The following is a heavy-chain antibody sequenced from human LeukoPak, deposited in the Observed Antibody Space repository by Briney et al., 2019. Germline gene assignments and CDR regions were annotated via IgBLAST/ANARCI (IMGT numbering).Heavy chain of an antibody. D-gene: IGHD1-26*01. J-gene: IGHJ6*02. Sequence: SVKVSCKASGGTFSSYAISWVRQAPGQGLEWMGGIIPILGTANYAQKFQGRVTITADESTSTAYMELSSLRSEDTAVYYCARDQEPFSGSYDPSYYYYGMDVWGQGTTVTVSS. CDR2: IIPILGTA. V-gene: IGHV1-69*01. CDR3: ARDQEPFSGSYDPSYYYYGMDV. CDR1: GGTFSSYA.